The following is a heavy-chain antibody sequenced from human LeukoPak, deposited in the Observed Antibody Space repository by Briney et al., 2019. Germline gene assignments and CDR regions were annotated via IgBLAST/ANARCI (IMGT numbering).Heavy chain of an antibody. D-gene: IGHD3-22*01. J-gene: IGHJ4*02. CDR3: ARVVGSGYYFDY. CDR2: IYYSGST. V-gene: IGHV4-59*01. CDR1: GGSISSYY. Sequence: SGTLSLTCTVSGGSISSYYWSWIRQPPGKGLEWIGYIYYSGSTNYNPSLKSRVTISVDTSKNQFSLKLSSVTAADTAVYYCARVVGSGYYFDYWGQGTLVTVSS.